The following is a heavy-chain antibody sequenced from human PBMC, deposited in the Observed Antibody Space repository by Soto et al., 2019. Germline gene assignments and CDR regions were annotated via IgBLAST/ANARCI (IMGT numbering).Heavy chain of an antibody. CDR2: IYYSGST. Sequence: QVQLQESGPGLVKPSETLSLTCTVSGGSISSYYWNWIRQPPGKGLEWIGYIYYSGSTNYNPSLTSQVTLAVDAAKNQFPLKLSSVTAADTAVYYCEREGVSSSWYYYYGMDVWGQGTTVTVSS. J-gene: IGHJ6*02. V-gene: IGHV4-59*01. CDR3: EREGVSSSWYYYYGMDV. D-gene: IGHD6-13*01. CDR1: GGSISSYY.